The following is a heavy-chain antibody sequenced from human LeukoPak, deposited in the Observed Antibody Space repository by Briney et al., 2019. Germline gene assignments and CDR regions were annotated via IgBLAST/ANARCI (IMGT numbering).Heavy chain of an antibody. CDR3: ARRKITKELDH. V-gene: IGHV5-51*01. J-gene: IGHJ4*02. Sequence: GESLKISCKGYGYSFTSYWIGWVRQMPGKGLEWMGIIHPGHSDTRYSPSFQGQVTVSADTSLNTAYLQWGSLKASDTAIYYCARRKITKELDHWGQGTLVTVSS. CDR1: GYSFTSYW. CDR2: IHPGHSDT. D-gene: IGHD3-10*01.